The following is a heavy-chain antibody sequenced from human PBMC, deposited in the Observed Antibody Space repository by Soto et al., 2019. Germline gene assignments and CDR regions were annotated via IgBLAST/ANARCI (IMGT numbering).Heavy chain of an antibody. D-gene: IGHD2-21*02. Sequence: QITLKESGPTLVKPTQTLTLTCSFSGFSLSTTGVGVGWIRQPPGKALEWLALIYWDDDKRYNPSLNSRLTITKETSKNQVVLGKNNMDPVDTATYFCVQSRCGGDCLQSYSFHSYYGLDVWGQGTTVTVSS. CDR2: IYWDDDK. V-gene: IGHV2-5*02. J-gene: IGHJ6*02. CDR3: VQSRCGGDCLQSYSFHSYYGLDV. CDR1: GFSLSTTGVG.